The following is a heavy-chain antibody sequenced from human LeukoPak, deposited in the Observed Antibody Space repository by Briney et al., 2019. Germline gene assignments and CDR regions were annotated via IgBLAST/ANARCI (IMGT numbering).Heavy chain of an antibody. CDR1: GFTFSHYG. V-gene: IGHV3-33*06. J-gene: IGHJ4*02. Sequence: GRSLILSCATSGFTFSHYGMHWVRQAPGKGLEWVAVIWSDGTEKYYGDSVKGRFTISRDNSKKTVYLQMNSLRVEDTAVYYCAKDAQRGFDFSNSLESWGQGTLVTVSS. CDR3: AKDAQRGFDFSNSLES. D-gene: IGHD3/OR15-3a*01. CDR2: IWSDGTEK.